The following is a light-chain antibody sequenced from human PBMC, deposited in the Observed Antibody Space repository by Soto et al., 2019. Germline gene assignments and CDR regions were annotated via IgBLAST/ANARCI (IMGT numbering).Light chain of an antibody. Sequence: QAVVTQPPSASGTPGQRVTISCSGSSSNIGSNTVNWYQQLPGTAPKLIIYSNNQRPSGVPDRFSGSKSGTSATLAISELQSEDEADYYCAAWDGSLNSVVFGGGTKLTVL. CDR2: SNN. CDR1: SSNIGSNT. J-gene: IGLJ2*01. V-gene: IGLV1-44*01. CDR3: AAWDGSLNSVV.